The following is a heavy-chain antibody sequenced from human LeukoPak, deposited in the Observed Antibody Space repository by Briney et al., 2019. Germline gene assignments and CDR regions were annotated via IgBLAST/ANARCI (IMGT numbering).Heavy chain of an antibody. CDR3: GKGLNHDYSGVGDS. CDR2: ISGSGVNT. V-gene: IGHV3-23*01. J-gene: IGHJ4*02. D-gene: IGHD5-12*01. Sequence: VRPGGSLRLSCAASAFTFSSYAMSWVRQAPGKGLEWVSAISGSGVNTYYADSVMGRFTISRDNSKNTLYLQVNSLRAEDTAMYYCGKGLNHDYSGVGDSWGQGTLVTVSS. CDR1: AFTFSSYA.